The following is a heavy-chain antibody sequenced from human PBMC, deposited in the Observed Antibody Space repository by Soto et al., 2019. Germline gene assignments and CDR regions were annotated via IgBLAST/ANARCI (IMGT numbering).Heavy chain of an antibody. D-gene: IGHD3-22*01. CDR1: GFTFSSYA. V-gene: IGHV3-64*01. J-gene: IGHJ4*02. Sequence: PGGSLRLSCAASGFTFSSYAMHWVRQAPGKGLEYVSVISSNGGSTYYANSVKGRFTISRDNSKNTLYLQMGSLRAEDMAVYYCARDDYPYYDDSSGYHFDYWGQGALVTVSS. CDR3: ARDDYPYYDDSSGYHFDY. CDR2: ISSNGGST.